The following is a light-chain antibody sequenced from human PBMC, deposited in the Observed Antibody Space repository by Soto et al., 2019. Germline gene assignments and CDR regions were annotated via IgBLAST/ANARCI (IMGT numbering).Light chain of an antibody. J-gene: IGLJ3*02. V-gene: IGLV2-14*01. CDR1: SSDVGGYNY. CDR3: NSYTSSTIWV. Sequence: QSALTQPASVSGSPGQSITISCTGTSSDVGGYNYVSWYQEHPGKAPKLIIYEVSNRPSGVSNRFSGSKSGNTASLTISGLQAEDGADYYCNSYTSSTIWVFGGGTKLTVL. CDR2: EVS.